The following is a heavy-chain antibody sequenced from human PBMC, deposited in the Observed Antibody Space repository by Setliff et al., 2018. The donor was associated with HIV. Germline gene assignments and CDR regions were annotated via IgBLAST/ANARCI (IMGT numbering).Heavy chain of an antibody. V-gene: IGHV4-34*01. CDR3: ARGIRYLDF. Sequence: PSETLSLTCAVYGGSFSGYYWSWIRQPPGKGLEWIGEINQSGSTNYNPSLKSRVTISVDTSKNQFSLKLRSVTAADTAVYFCARGIRYLDFWGQGTLVTAPQ. J-gene: IGHJ4*02. CDR2: INQSGST. D-gene: IGHD3-9*01. CDR1: GGSFSGYY.